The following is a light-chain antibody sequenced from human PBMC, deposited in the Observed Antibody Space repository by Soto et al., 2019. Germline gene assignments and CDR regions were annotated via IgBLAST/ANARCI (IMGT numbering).Light chain of an antibody. CDR1: ESVTNY. V-gene: IGKV3-11*01. CDR2: DVS. CDR3: KQRSDWLWK. Sequence: EFGALSFLASESVTNYLAWYQQKPGQAPRLLVYDVSNRATGIPARFSGGGSGTDFTLTCSNREPEDSAVYSFKQRSDWLWKIGQGTKVDIK. J-gene: IGKJ1*01.